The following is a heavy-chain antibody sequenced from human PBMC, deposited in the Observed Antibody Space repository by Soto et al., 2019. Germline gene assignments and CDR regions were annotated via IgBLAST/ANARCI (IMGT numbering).Heavy chain of an antibody. V-gene: IGHV4-31*03. J-gene: IGHJ4*02. Sequence: SSETLSLTCTVSGGSISSGGYYWSWIRQHPGKGLEWIGYIYYSGSTYYNPSLKSRVTMSVDTSKNQFSLKLSSVTAADTAVYFCAREGNLGRWIQPLDSWGQGTLVTVSS. CDR1: GGSISSGGYY. D-gene: IGHD2-2*03. CDR3: AREGNLGRWIQPLDS. CDR2: IYYSGST.